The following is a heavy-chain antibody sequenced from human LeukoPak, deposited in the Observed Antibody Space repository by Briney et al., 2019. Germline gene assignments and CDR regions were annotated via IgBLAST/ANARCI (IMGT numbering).Heavy chain of an antibody. CDR3: ARHYYDSSGSYYYFDY. J-gene: IGHJ4*02. CDR1: GGSISSSSYY. Sequence: SETLSLTCTVSGGSISSSSYYWGWIRQPPGKGLEWIGSISYSGTTYYNPSLQSRVTISVDTSKNQFSLKLSPVTAADTAVYYCARHYYDSSGSYYYFDYWGQGTLVTVSS. D-gene: IGHD3-22*01. V-gene: IGHV4-39*01. CDR2: ISYSGTT.